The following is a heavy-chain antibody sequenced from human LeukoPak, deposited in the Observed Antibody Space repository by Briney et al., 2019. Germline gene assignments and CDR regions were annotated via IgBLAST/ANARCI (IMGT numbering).Heavy chain of an antibody. CDR2: INPSGGST. D-gene: IGHD2-21*02. CDR3: ATGVTAIINFDY. Sequence: ASVKASSKGYGYTFTSYYMHWVRQPHGQGLEWIGIINPSGGSTSYAQKFQGRVTMTRDTSTSAVYMELSSRRAEDTAVYYCATGVTAIINFDYWGQGTLVTVSS. V-gene: IGHV1-46*01. CDR1: GYTFTSYY. J-gene: IGHJ4*02.